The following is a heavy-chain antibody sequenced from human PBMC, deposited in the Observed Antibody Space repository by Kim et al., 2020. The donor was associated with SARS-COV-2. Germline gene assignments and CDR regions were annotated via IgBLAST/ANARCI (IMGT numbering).Heavy chain of an antibody. CDR3: ARGKGEYSYGYGY. Sequence: YMDSVKGRFTASRDNAKNSLYLQMNSLRVEDTAVYYCARGKGEYSYGYGYWGQGTLVTVSS. D-gene: IGHD5-18*01. V-gene: IGHV3-7*01. J-gene: IGHJ4*02.